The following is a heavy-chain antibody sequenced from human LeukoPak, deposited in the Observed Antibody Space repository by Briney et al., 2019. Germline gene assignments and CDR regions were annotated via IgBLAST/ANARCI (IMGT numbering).Heavy chain of an antibody. D-gene: IGHD3-22*01. Sequence: ASVKVSCKASGYTFSTYGISWVRQAPGQGLEWMGWISAYNGNTKYAQKLQGRVTMTTDTSTTTAYMELRSLRSDDTAVYYCARANYYYDSSGQGAFDIWGQGTMITVPS. V-gene: IGHV1-18*01. CDR2: ISAYNGNT. J-gene: IGHJ3*02. CDR3: ARANYYYDSSGQGAFDI. CDR1: GYTFSTYG.